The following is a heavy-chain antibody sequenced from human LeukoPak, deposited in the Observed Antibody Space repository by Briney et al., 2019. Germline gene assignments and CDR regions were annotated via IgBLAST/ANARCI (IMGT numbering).Heavy chain of an antibody. J-gene: IGHJ4*02. CDR3: AKNLWFGESIRSLFDY. CDR2: IRGSGGST. Sequence: GGSLRLSCAASGFTVSSNYMSWVRQAPGKGLEWVSAIRGSGGSTYYADSVKGRFTISRDNSKNTLFLQMNSLRAEDTAVYSCAKNLWFGESIRSLFDYWGQGTLVTVSS. V-gene: IGHV3-23*01. CDR1: GFTVSSNY. D-gene: IGHD3-10*01.